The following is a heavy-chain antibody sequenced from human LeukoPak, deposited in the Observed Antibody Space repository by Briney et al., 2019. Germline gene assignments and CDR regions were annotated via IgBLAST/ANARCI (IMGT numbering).Heavy chain of an antibody. CDR3: ARLFNAGLGAPLDY. CDR1: GFIFNEYG. D-gene: IGHD1-26*01. V-gene: IGHV3-20*04. J-gene: IGHJ4*02. CDR2: INGNGGRT. Sequence: PGGSLRLSCAASGFIFNEYGMTWVRQIPGKGLEWVSGINGNGGRTGYADSVKGRFTITRGNAKNSLYLQMDSLRAEDTALYFCARLFNAGLGAPLDYGGQGTLVTVSS.